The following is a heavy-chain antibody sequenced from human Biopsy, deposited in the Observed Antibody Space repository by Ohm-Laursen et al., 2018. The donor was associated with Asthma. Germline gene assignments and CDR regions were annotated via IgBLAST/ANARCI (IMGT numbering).Heavy chain of an antibody. CDR2: ISYTGNT. D-gene: IGHD7-27*01. J-gene: IGHJ4*02. Sequence: ETLSLTCTVSGGSMSSSSYSWGWIRQPPGKGLEWIGSISYTGNTDIPSLRSRVTLSVDTSKNNFSLKLTSVTAADTAVFYCARHWNWGSSFDYWGQGMLVTVSS. CDR1: GGSMSSSSYS. V-gene: IGHV4-39*01. CDR3: ARHWNWGSSFDY.